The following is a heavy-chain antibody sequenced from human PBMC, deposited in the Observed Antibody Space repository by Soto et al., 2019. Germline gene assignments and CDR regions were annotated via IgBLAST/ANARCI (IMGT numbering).Heavy chain of an antibody. Sequence: PSETLSLTCTVSGGSISSYYWSWIRQPPGKGLEWIGYIYYSGSTNYSPSLKSRVTISVDTSKNQFSLKLSSVTAADTAVYYCAKTLFTYSGSYLYYWGQGTLVTVSS. CDR2: IYYSGST. CDR3: AKTLFTYSGSYLYY. V-gene: IGHV4-59*01. J-gene: IGHJ4*02. D-gene: IGHD1-26*01. CDR1: GGSISSYY.